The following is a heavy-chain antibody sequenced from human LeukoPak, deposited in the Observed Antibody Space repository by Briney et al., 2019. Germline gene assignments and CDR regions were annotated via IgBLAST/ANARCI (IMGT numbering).Heavy chain of an antibody. CDR3: ARVLTYCSGGNCYSGGLGYMDV. CDR1: GFTFSDYN. Sequence: GSLRLSCAASGFTFSDYNMRWIRQAPGKGLEWVSSISRIGSTKYYADSVKGRFTISRDNARNSLFLQMNSLRAEDTAVYYCARVLTYCSGGNCYSGGLGYMDVWGKGTTVTISS. V-gene: IGHV3-11*01. J-gene: IGHJ6*03. D-gene: IGHD2-15*01. CDR2: ISRIGSTK.